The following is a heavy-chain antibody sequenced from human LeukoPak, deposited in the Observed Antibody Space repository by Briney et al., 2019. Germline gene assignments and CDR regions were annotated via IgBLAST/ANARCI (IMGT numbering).Heavy chain of an antibody. CDR2: ISWNSGSI. V-gene: IGHV3-9*01. D-gene: IGHD6-19*01. J-gene: IGHJ4*02. Sequence: LAGGSLRLSCAASGFTFDDYAMHWVRQAPGKGLEWVSGISWNSGSIGYADSVEGRFTISRDDAKNSLYLHLNSLRAEDTALYYCAKAVAGTIWYFDYWGQGTLVTVSS. CDR3: AKAVAGTIWYFDY. CDR1: GFTFDDYA.